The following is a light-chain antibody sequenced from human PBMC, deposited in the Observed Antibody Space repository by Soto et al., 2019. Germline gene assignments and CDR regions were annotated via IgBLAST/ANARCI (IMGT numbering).Light chain of an antibody. Sequence: QSVLTQPASVSGSLGQSITISCTGTSSDVGAYNYVSWYQQHPDKAPKLLIFEVTNRPSGVSGRFSGSKSGITASLSISGLQPDDEADYYCTSYSSSSPVLFGGGTQLTVL. CDR3: TSYSSSSPVL. CDR1: SSDVGAYNY. CDR2: EVT. V-gene: IGLV2-14*01. J-gene: IGLJ2*01.